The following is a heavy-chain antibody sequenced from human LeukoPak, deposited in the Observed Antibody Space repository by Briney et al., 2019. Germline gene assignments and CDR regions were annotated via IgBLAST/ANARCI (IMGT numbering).Heavy chain of an antibody. J-gene: IGHJ5*02. D-gene: IGHD2-2*01. V-gene: IGHV1-2*02. CDR1: GYTFTGNY. Sequence: VASVNLSCKASGYTFTGNYMHWVRHPPGQGLEWMGWINPNNGDKNYHQKLQGKATMTRHPSIRPAYLELGSLRSDDTAVYYCASWDNVVVAEAVYGWRDPWGQGTVVTVSS. CDR3: ASWDNVVVAEAVYGWRDP. CDR2: INPNNGDK.